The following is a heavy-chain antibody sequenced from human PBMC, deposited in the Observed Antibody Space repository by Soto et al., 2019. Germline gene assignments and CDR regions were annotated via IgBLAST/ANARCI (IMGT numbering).Heavy chain of an antibody. V-gene: IGHV1-69*13. CDR2: IIPVFGTT. J-gene: IGHJ6*02. D-gene: IGHD2-15*01. Sequence: GASVKVSCKASGGTFNNYTISWLRQAPGQGLEWMGGIIPVFGTTNYEQKFQGRVTITADGSTSTAYMELSSLRSADTAVYYCARSSPYISIRNRAANQCYYALDVWGQGTTVTVSS. CDR3: ARSSPYISIRNRAANQCYYALDV. CDR1: GGTFNNYT.